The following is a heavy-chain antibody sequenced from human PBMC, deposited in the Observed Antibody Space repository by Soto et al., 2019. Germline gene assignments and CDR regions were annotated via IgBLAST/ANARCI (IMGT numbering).Heavy chain of an antibody. Sequence: GGSLRLSCAASGFTFSSYAMSWVRQAPGKGLEWVSAISGSGGSTYYADSVKGRFTISRDNSKNTLYLQMNSLRAEDTAVYYCAKDRSGELLYYYYYYMHVWGKGTTVSVSS. J-gene: IGHJ6*03. CDR3: AKDRSGELLYYYYYYMHV. D-gene: IGHD3-10*01. CDR1: GFTFSSYA. V-gene: IGHV3-23*01. CDR2: ISGSGGST.